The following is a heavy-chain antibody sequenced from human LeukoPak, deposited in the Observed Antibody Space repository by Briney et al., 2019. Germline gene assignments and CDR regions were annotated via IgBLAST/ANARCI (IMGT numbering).Heavy chain of an antibody. D-gene: IGHD2-2*01. J-gene: IGHJ4*02. Sequence: GASVKVSCKASGYTFTSYGISWVRQAPGQGLEWMGWISAYNGNTNYAQKLQGRVTMTTDTSTSTAYMELRSLRSDDTAVYYCARDMGTGYCSSTSCYVYWGQGTLVTVS. CDR3: ARDMGTGYCSSTSCYVY. V-gene: IGHV1-18*01. CDR1: GYTFTSYG. CDR2: ISAYNGNT.